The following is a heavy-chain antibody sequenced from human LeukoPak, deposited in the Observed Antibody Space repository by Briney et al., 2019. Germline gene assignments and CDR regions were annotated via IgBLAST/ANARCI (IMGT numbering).Heavy chain of an antibody. J-gene: IGHJ4*02. Sequence: PSETLSLTCAVYGGSFSGYYWSWIRQPPGKGLEWIGEINHSGSTNYNPSLKSRVTISVDTSKNQFSLKLSSVTAADTAVYYCARHPFSGWPYYFDYWGQGTLVAVSS. CDR2: INHSGST. D-gene: IGHD6-19*01. CDR1: GGSFSGYY. CDR3: ARHPFSGWPYYFDY. V-gene: IGHV4-34*01.